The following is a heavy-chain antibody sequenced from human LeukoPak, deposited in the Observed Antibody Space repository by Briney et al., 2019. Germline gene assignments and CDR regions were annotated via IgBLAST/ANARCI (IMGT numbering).Heavy chain of an antibody. J-gene: IGHJ4*02. Sequence: SVKVSCKASGGTFSNYAISWVRQAPGQGLEWMGGIIPIFGTTNYAQKFQGRVAITTDDSTSTAYMELSSLRSEDTAVYYCARVRYDFWSGYYTEGKKAYYFNYWGQVTLVTVSS. CDR1: GGTFSNYA. V-gene: IGHV1-69*05. D-gene: IGHD3-3*01. CDR3: ARVRYDFWSGYYTEGKKAYYFNY. CDR2: IIPIFGTT.